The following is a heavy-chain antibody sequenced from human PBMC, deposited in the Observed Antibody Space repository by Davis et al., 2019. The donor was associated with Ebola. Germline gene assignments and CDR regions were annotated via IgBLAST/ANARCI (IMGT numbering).Heavy chain of an antibody. Sequence: GESLKISCKGSGYNFSKFWIAWVRQMPGKGLEWMGIIYPGDSDTKYSPSFQGQVTISVDKSISTAYLQWKSLEASDTAMYYCARQGGSGWYSPFDYWGQGTLVTVSS. D-gene: IGHD6-19*01. V-gene: IGHV5-51*01. CDR3: ARQGGSGWYSPFDY. J-gene: IGHJ4*02. CDR1: GYNFSKFW. CDR2: IYPGDSDT.